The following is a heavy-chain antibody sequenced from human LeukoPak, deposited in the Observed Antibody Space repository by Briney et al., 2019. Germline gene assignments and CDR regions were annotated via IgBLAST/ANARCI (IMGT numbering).Heavy chain of an antibody. J-gene: IGHJ4*02. Sequence: PGGSLKISCQVSGCFFSSYYIGWVRQLPGKGLEWMGIVYPGDGNTRYSPSFQGQVTISVDKSISTAYLQWSSLKASDTAMYYCARPGYCTSTTCWDLDYWGQGTLVTVSP. CDR3: ARPGYCTSTTCWDLDY. D-gene: IGHD2-2*01. CDR2: VYPGDGNT. V-gene: IGHV5-51*01. CDR1: GCFFSSYY.